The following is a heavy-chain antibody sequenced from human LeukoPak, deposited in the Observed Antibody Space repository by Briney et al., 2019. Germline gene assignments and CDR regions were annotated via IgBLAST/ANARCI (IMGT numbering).Heavy chain of an antibody. CDR1: GGTFSSYA. CDR3: ARDRGNWNDMSWFDP. CDR2: IIPIFGTA. D-gene: IGHD1-1*01. J-gene: IGHJ5*02. V-gene: IGHV1-69*05. Sequence: SVKVSCKASGGTFSSYAISWVRQAPGQGLEWMGRIIPIFGTANYAQKFQGRVTITTDESTSTAYMELSSLRSEDTAVYYCARDRGNWNDMSWFDPWGQGTLVTVSS.